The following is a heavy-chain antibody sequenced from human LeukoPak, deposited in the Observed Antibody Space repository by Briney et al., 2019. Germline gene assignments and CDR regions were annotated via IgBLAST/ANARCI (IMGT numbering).Heavy chain of an antibody. CDR3: GSVSTVTTAPFDY. CDR1: GGSISSSRYY. V-gene: IGHV4-39*07. D-gene: IGHD4-17*01. Sequence: SETLSLTCTVSGGSISSSRYYWGWVRQPPGKGLEWIGSIYYSGSTYYNPSLKSRVTILVDTSRNQFSLKLSSVTAADTAVYYCGSVSTVTTAPFDYWGQGTLVTVSS. J-gene: IGHJ4*02. CDR2: IYYSGST.